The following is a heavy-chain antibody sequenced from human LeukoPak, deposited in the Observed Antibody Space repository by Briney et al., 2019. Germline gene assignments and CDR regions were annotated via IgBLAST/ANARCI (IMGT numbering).Heavy chain of an antibody. J-gene: IGHJ3*02. D-gene: IGHD5-24*01. CDR2: INHSGST. Sequence: PSETLSLTCTVSGYSISSGYYWGWIRQPPGKGLEWIGEINHSGSTNYNPSLKSRVTISVDTSKNQFSLKLSSVTAADTAVYYCARRPRDGYNLGVAFDIWGQGTMVTVSS. CDR1: GYSISSGYY. V-gene: IGHV4-38-2*02. CDR3: ARRPRDGYNLGVAFDI.